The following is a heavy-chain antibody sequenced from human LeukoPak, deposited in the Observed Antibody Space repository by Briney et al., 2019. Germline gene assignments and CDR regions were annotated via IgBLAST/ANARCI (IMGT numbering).Heavy chain of an antibody. CDR2: VYNSGSA. D-gene: IGHD3-16*02. CDR3: ARDRSRLGEFSP. V-gene: IGHV4-59*01. CDR1: GVSIGTYY. J-gene: IGHJ5*02. Sequence: NTSESLCLTCTASGVSIGTYYWSWLRQPPGKGLEWIGCVYNSGSAEYNYSLKSRATIFVDSPENPFTPRLPSATAADTAVYYCARDRSRLGEFSPWGQGTLVTVSS.